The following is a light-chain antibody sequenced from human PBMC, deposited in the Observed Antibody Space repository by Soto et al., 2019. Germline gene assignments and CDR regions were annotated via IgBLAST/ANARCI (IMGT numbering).Light chain of an antibody. CDR2: GAS. J-gene: IGKJ3*01. V-gene: IGKV3-20*01. CDR1: PSVTGSY. CDR3: QQYGNSPPDT. Sequence: ELGLPQSPGTLSLSPGARATLSCRASPSVTGSYLAWSQQTPGQAPRLRIYGASSRASGIPDRFRGSGSGTDFTLSISSPEPEDLAVDDGQQYGNSPPDTFGRGTKVDIK.